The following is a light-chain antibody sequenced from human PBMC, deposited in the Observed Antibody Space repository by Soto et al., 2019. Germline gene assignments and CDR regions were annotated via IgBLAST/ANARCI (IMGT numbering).Light chain of an antibody. CDR3: RSWDSSLSAYV. V-gene: IGLV1-51*01. CDR2: DDN. J-gene: IGLJ1*01. CDR1: TSNIGAGYD. Sequence: QSVLTQPPSVSGAPGQRVAISCTGSTSNIGAGYDVNWYQQLPGTAPKLLIYDDNKRPSGIPDRFSGSKSGTSATLGITGFQTGDEADYYCRSWDSSLSAYVFATGTKVTVL.